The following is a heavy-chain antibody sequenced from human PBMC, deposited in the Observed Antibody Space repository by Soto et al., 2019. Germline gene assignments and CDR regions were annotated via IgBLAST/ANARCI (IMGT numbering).Heavy chain of an antibody. CDR1: GESLSGFY. CDR2: ISQSGNS. Sequence: QVQLQQWGTGQLKISETLSLTCAVYGESLSGFYWSWIRQAPGKGLAWIGEISQSGNSRYNPSLKSRFTMSVDSPKNQFSLTLSSVTAADTALYYCAREGDPSDGGFEFWGQGTPVTVSS. CDR3: AREGDPSDGGFEF. D-gene: IGHD3-10*01. V-gene: IGHV4-34*01. J-gene: IGHJ4*02.